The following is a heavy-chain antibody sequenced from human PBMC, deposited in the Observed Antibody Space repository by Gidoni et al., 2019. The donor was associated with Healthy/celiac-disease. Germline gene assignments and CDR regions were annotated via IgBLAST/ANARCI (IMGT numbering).Heavy chain of an antibody. J-gene: IGHJ4*02. CDR3: ARGGDMREMGYDSSGYYHFDY. CDR1: GYSFTSYW. V-gene: IGHV5-51*01. CDR2: IYPGDSDT. D-gene: IGHD3-22*01. Sequence: EVQLVQSGAEVKKPGESLKISCKGSGYSFTSYWIGWVRQMPGKGLEWMGIIYPGDSDTRYSPSFQGQVTISADKSISTAYLQWSSLKASDTAMYYCARGGDMREMGYDSSGYYHFDYWGQGTLVTVSS.